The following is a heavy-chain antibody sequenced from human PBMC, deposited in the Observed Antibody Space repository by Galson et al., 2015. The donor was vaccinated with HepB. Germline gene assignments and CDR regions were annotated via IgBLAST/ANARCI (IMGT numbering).Heavy chain of an antibody. CDR3: ADSVLVTGVPAV. V-gene: IGHV3-30-3*01. J-gene: IGHJ6*02. Sequence: SLRLSCAASGFTFRSYAMHWARQAPGKGLEWVAVISDDGSNRYYRDSVKDRFTISRDNSKNTTYLQMHSLRAEDTAVYFCADSVLVTGVPAVWGQGTTVTVSS. CDR1: GFTFRSYA. D-gene: IGHD2-21*02. CDR2: ISDDGSNR.